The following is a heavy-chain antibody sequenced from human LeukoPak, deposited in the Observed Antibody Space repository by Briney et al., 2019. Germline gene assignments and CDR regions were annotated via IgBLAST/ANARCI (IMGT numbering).Heavy chain of an antibody. D-gene: IGHD1-1*01. CDR3: ARHEDRNWYFDH. V-gene: IGHV4-59*08. CDR2: IDNSGST. J-gene: IGHJ4*02. Sequence: SETLSLTCTVSGDSISSYFWNWIRQPPGKGLEWIGYIDNSGSTNYNPSLKSRVTISVDTSKNQFSLKLSSVTAPDTAVYYCARHEDRNWYFDHWGQGTLVTVSS. CDR1: GDSISSYF.